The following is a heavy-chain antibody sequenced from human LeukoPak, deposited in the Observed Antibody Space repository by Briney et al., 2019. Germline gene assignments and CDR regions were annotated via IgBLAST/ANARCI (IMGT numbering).Heavy chain of an antibody. V-gene: IGHV1-2*06. Sequence: GASVKVSFKASGYTFTGYHMHWVRQAPGQGLEWMGRINPNSGGTNYAQKFQGRVTMTRDTSISTAYMGLSRLRSDDTAVYYCARDQRIAAAGTGVVYYYYYGMDVWGQGTTVTVSS. CDR3: ARDQRIAAAGTGVVYYYYYGMDV. CDR1: GYTFTGYH. D-gene: IGHD6-13*01. J-gene: IGHJ6*02. CDR2: INPNSGGT.